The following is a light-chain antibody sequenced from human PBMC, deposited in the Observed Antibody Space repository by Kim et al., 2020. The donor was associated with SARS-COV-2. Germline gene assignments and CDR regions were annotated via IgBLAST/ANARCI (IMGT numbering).Light chain of an antibody. CDR3: QVWDSSTVV. CDR2: RDS. V-gene: IGLV3-9*01. J-gene: IGLJ2*01. CDR1: NIGSKN. Sequence: VSVALGQTARITCGGNNIGSKNVHWYQQKPGQAPVLVIYRDSNRPSGIPERFSGSNSGNTATLTISRAQAGDEADYYCQVWDSSTVVFGGGTQLTVL.